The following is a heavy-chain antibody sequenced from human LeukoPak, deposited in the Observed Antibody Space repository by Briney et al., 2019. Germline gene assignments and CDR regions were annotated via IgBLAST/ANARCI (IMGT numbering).Heavy chain of an antibody. CDR3: ARYAYDSSGYYSFDY. J-gene: IGHJ4*02. CDR1: GDSISNYY. Sequence: SETLSLTCTVSGDSISNYYWSWIRQPPGKGLEWIGYIYYSGTTNYTPSLKSRVTISVDTSKTQFSLKLSSVTAADTAVYYCARYAYDSSGYYSFDYWGQGTLVTVSS. D-gene: IGHD3-22*01. CDR2: IYYSGTT. V-gene: IGHV4-59*01.